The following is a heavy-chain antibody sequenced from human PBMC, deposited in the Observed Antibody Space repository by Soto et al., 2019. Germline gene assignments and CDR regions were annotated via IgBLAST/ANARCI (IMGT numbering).Heavy chain of an antibody. Sequence: XSVKVSCKASGYTFTGYYMHWVRQAPGQGFEWMGWINNXSGGKXYAQKFKGWVXXTRDTYIXXDYMELRRMRSDDTAVYYCARSTTVTTQYYFDYWGQGTLVTVSS. D-gene: IGHD4-17*01. CDR2: INNXSGGK. J-gene: IGHJ4*02. CDR1: GYTFTGYY. CDR3: ARSTTVTTQYYFDY. V-gene: IGHV1-2*04.